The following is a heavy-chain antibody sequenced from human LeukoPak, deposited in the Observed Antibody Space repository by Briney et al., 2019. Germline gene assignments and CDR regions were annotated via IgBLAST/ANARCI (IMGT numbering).Heavy chain of an antibody. Sequence: GASVKVSCKASGYTFTNYGITWVRQAPGQGLEWMGWISAYNGNTNYAQKYQGRVTMTTDTSTSIAYMELRSLSSDDTAVYYCARDTYQYYDFWSAQGWWFDPWGQGTLVTVSS. J-gene: IGHJ5*02. V-gene: IGHV1-18*01. CDR3: ARDTYQYYDFWSAQGWWFDP. CDR2: ISAYNGNT. D-gene: IGHD3-3*01. CDR1: GYTFTNYG.